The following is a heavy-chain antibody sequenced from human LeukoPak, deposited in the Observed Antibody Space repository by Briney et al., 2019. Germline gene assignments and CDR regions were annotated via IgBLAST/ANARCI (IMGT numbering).Heavy chain of an antibody. CDR2: IIPIFGTA. Sequence: SVKVSCKASGGTFSSYAISWVRQAPGQGLEWMGGIIPIFGTANYAQKFQGRVTVTADESTSTAYMELSSLRSEDTAVYYCARVYYDSSGAIPDYWGQGTLVTVSS. CDR3: ARVYYDSSGAIPDY. J-gene: IGHJ4*02. V-gene: IGHV1-69*13. CDR1: GGTFSSYA. D-gene: IGHD3-22*01.